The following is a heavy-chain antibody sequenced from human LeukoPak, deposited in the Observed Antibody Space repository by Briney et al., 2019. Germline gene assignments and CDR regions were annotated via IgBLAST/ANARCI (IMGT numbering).Heavy chain of an antibody. CDR2: ISSGSSSI. CDR1: GFTFSVFS. Sequence: GGSLRLSCAASGFTFSVFSMNWVRQGPGKGLGWVSSISSGSSSIYYADSVRGRFTISRDNAKNSLYLQMNSLRAEDTAVYYCARDRGGSYSAIDYWGQGTLVSVSS. CDR3: ARDRGGSYSAIDY. V-gene: IGHV3-21*01. D-gene: IGHD1-26*01. J-gene: IGHJ4*02.